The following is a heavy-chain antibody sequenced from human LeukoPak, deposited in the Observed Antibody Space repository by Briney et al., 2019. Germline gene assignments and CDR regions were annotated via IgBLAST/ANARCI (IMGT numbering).Heavy chain of an antibody. CDR3: IRDFRSADL. CDR2: IYVDGRTT. J-gene: IGHJ5*02. CDR1: GFTFSNYW. Sequence: GGSLRLSCVASGFTFSNYWMHWVRQPPGKGLVWVSRIYVDGRTTNYEDSVKGRFTISRDNAKNTVYLEMNSLSVEDTATYYCIRDFRSADLWGQGTLVTVTS. V-gene: IGHV3-74*01.